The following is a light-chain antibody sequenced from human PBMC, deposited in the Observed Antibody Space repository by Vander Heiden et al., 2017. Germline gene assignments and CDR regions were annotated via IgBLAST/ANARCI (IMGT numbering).Light chain of an antibody. J-gene: IGLJ2*01. Sequence: SYEQTQPPSGSVSPGQTASITCSGDKLGNKYACWYQQKPGQSPVLVIYQDNKRPSGIPERFSGSNSGNTATPTISGTQAMDEADYYCQAWDSSHVVFGGGTKLTVL. CDR2: QDN. V-gene: IGLV3-1*01. CDR3: QAWDSSHVV. CDR1: KLGNKY.